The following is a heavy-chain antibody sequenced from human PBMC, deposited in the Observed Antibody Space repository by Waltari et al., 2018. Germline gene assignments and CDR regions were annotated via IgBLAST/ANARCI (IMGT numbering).Heavy chain of an antibody. D-gene: IGHD5-18*01. CDR3: ARGYVDTAMAFDY. CDR1: GGSISSGGYY. V-gene: IGHV4-31*03. Sequence: QVQLQESGPGLVKPSQTLSLTCTVSGGSISSGGYYWSWIRQHPGKGLEWIGYIYYSGSTDYHPSLKSRVTISVDTSKNQFSLKLSSVTAADTAVYYCARGYVDTAMAFDYWGQGTLVTVSS. J-gene: IGHJ4*02. CDR2: IYYSGST.